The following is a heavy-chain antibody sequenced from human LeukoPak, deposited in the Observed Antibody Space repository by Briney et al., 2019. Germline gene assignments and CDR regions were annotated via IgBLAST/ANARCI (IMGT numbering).Heavy chain of an antibody. J-gene: IGHJ3*02. Sequence: KASCKASGYTFTSYDINWVRQATGQGLEWMGWMNPNSGNTGYAQKFQGRVTMTRNTSISTAYMELSSLRSEDTAVYYCARVHYGGNVDAFDIWGQGTMVTVSS. V-gene: IGHV1-8*01. CDR1: GYTFTSYD. CDR2: MNPNSGNT. D-gene: IGHD4-23*01. CDR3: ARVHYGGNVDAFDI.